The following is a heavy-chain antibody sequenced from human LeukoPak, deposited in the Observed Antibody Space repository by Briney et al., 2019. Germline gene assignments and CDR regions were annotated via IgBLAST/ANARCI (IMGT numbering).Heavy chain of an antibody. CDR1: GFTFSSYA. J-gene: IGHJ4*02. CDR3: ARVHPKTYYYDSSGYH. CDR2: ISSSGSTI. D-gene: IGHD3-22*01. V-gene: IGHV3-48*04. Sequence: GGSLRLSCAASGFTFSSYAMSWVRQAPGKGLEWVSYISSSGSTIYYADSVKGRFTISRDNAKNSLYLQMNSLRAEDTAVYYCARVHPKTYYYDSSGYHWGQGTLVTVSS.